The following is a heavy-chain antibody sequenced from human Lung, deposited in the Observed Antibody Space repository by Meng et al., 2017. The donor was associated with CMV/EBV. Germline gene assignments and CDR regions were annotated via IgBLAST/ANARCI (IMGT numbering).Heavy chain of an antibody. D-gene: IGHD6-19*01. J-gene: IGHJ4*02. CDR1: GFTLSNYR. Sequence: SCAASGFTLSNYRMHWVRQPPGKGLVWVSRINSDGSNTTYADFVKGRFTISRDNAKNTLYVQMNSLTVEDTAVYYCAREKAGTRHFDYWGQGTXVT. V-gene: IGHV3-74*03. CDR2: INSDGSNT. CDR3: AREKAGTRHFDY.